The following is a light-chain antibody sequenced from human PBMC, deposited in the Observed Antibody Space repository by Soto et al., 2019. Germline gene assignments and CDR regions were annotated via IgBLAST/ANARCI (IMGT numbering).Light chain of an antibody. CDR3: QQYGSSPRT. CDR2: GAS. CDR1: QSFSSF. J-gene: IGKJ1*01. V-gene: IGKV3-20*01. Sequence: ERGGAQSADTVYLSPGERSSISCRASQSFSSFLAWYQQKPGQAPRLLIYGASNRATGIPDRFSGSGSGTDFTPTISRLEPEDFAVYYCQQYGSSPRTFGQGTKVDIK.